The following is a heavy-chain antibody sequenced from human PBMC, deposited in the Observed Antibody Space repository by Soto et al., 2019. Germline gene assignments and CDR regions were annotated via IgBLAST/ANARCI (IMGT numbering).Heavy chain of an antibody. D-gene: IGHD1-26*01. CDR3: ARGAEGRGWESSFDI. Sequence: QVQLVQSGAEVKKPGSSVKVSCKTSGDTFSTYPITWVRQAPGQGLEWMGRIIPILDVTDYAQKFQGRLTLTADKSTATAYMEMSSLRSEDTAVFYCARGAEGRGWESSFDIWGQGTMVTVSS. CDR2: IIPILDVT. V-gene: IGHV1-69*02. CDR1: GDTFSTYP. J-gene: IGHJ3*02.